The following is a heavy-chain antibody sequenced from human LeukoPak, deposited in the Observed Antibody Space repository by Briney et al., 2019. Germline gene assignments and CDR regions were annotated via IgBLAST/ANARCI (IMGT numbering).Heavy chain of an antibody. CDR2: IIPILGIA. CDR1: GGTFSSYA. CDR3: ARVGYCSSTSCYFSHLDY. Sequence: ASVKVSCKASGGTFSSYAISWVRQAPGQGLEWMRRIIPILGIANYAQKFQGRVTITADKSTSTAYMELSSLRSEDTAVYYCARVGYCSSTSCYFSHLDYWGQGTLVTVSS. J-gene: IGHJ4*02. D-gene: IGHD2-2*01. V-gene: IGHV1-69*04.